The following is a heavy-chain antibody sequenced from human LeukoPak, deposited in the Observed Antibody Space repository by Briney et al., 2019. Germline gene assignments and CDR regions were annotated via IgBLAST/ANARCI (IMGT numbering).Heavy chain of an antibody. D-gene: IGHD3-22*01. CDR2: INPGGST. CDR3: ARSGYYDSSGYYYFDY. J-gene: IGHJ4*02. CDR1: GYTFTSYY. Sequence: ASVKISCKASGYTFTSYYMHWVRQAPGQGLEWMGLINPGGSTSYAQKLQGRVTMTRDTSTSTVYMEVSSLRSEDTAVHYCARSGYYDSSGYYYFDYWGQGTLVTVSS. V-gene: IGHV1-46*01.